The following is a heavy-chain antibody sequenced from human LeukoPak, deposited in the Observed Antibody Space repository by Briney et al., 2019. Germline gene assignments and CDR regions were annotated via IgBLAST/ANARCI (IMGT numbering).Heavy chain of an antibody. CDR1: GYSFTSYW. Sequence: GESLKISCMGSGYSFTSYWIGWVRQLPGKGVDWMGIIYPGDSDTKYSPSFQGQVTISADKPISTAYLQWSSLKTSDTAMYYCARLVGYCSGGRCYGDWFDPWGQGTLVTVSS. V-gene: IGHV5-51*01. J-gene: IGHJ5*02. CDR3: ARLVGYCSGGRCYGDWFDP. D-gene: IGHD2-15*01. CDR2: IYPGDSDT.